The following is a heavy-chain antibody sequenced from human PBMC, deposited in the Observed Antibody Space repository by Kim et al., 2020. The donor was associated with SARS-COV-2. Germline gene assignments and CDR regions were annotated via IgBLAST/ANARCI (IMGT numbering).Heavy chain of an antibody. Sequence: GGSLRLSCAASGFTVTSNYFSWVRQAPGKGLELVSILYSGGTAYYAESVEGRFTISRDNSKNTLYLQMNSLRAEDTAVYYCARGATYYNYMDVWGKGTTVTVSS. V-gene: IGHV3-53*01. CDR1: GFTVTSNY. CDR2: LYSGGTA. J-gene: IGHJ6*03. CDR3: ARGATYYNYMDV.